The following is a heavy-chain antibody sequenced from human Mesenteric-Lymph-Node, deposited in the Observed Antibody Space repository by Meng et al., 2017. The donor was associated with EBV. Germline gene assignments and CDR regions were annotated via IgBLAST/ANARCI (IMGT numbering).Heavy chain of an antibody. CDR2: IFHSGIT. CDR3: ATGERSGYVAH. J-gene: IGHJ5*02. Sequence: QLQLLEPCAGLGSPSGTMSLPCAVSGGSIDSSNWWSGGRQPPGKGLEWIGEIFHSGITNYNPSLKNRVIMSVDKSTNQFSLNLISVTAADTATYYCATGERSGYVAHWGQGTLVTVSS. V-gene: IGHV4-4*02. D-gene: IGHD5-12*01. CDR1: GGSIDSSNW.